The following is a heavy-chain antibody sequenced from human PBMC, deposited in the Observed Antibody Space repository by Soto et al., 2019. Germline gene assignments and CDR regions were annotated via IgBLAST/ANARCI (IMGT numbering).Heavy chain of an antibody. CDR2: INHSGST. D-gene: IGHD3-9*01. V-gene: IGHV4-34*01. Sequence: QVQLQQCGAGLLKPSETLSLTCAVYGGSFSGYYWRWIRQPPGKGLEWIGEINHSGSTNYNPSLRSRVTISVDTSKNQFSLKLSSVTAADTAVYYCASRTVLRYCVHYYYGMDFWGQGPTVTVSS. CDR3: ASRTVLRYCVHYYYGMDF. CDR1: GGSFSGYY. J-gene: IGHJ6*02.